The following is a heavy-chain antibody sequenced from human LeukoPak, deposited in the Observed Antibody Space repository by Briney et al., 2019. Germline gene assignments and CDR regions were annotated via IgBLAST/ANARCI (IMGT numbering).Heavy chain of an antibody. D-gene: IGHD6-6*01. CDR3: ARELRPYSSSFADY. CDR2: INPNSGGT. J-gene: IGHJ4*02. Sequence: ASVKVSCKASGYTFTGYYMHWVRQAPGQGLEWMGWINPNSGGTNYAQKFQGRVTMTRDTSISTAYMELSRLSSDDTAVYYCARELRPYSSSFADYWGQGTLVTVSS. V-gene: IGHV1-2*02. CDR1: GYTFTGYY.